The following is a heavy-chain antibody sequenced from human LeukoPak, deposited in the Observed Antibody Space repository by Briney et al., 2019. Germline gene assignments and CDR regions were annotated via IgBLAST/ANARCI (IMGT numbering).Heavy chain of an antibody. D-gene: IGHD6-13*01. J-gene: IGHJ4*02. V-gene: IGHV3-48*03. Sequence: GGSLRLSCAASGFTFSSHDMDWVRQAPGKGLEWISHITTSSDDTHYADSVKGRFIISRDNVKDSLYLQMNSLRAEDTAVYYCVRDMAARSWHAFDSWGRGTLVTVSS. CDR2: ITTSSDDT. CDR1: GFTFSSHD. CDR3: VRDMAARSWHAFDS.